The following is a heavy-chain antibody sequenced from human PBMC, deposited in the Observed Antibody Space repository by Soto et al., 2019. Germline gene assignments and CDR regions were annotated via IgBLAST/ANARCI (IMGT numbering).Heavy chain of an antibody. J-gene: IGHJ4*02. CDR2: IFHSGSV. V-gene: IGHV4-4*02. CDR3: ARSFGWYAIDY. Sequence: VLLQESGPGLVQPSGTLSLSCAVSGGSVSSSFFWGWVRQPPGKGLEWIGDIFHSGSVNYNPSLKSRVTISIDKSKNQFSLELNSVTTADTAVYYCARSFGWYAIDYWGQGTLVIVSS. CDR1: GGSVSSSFF. D-gene: IGHD6-19*01.